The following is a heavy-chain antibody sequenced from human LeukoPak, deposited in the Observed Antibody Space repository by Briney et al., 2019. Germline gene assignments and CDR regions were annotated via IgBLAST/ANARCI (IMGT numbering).Heavy chain of an antibody. CDR3: ARDQEGFDY. CDR1: GYIFIGYY. V-gene: IGHV1-46*01. CDR2: IYPRDGST. Sequence: ASVKVSCKASGYIFIGYYIHWVRQAPGQGLEWMGMIYPRDGSTSYAQKFQGRVTVTRDTSTSTVHMELSGLRSEDTAVYYCARDQEGFDYWGQGTLVTVSS. J-gene: IGHJ4*02.